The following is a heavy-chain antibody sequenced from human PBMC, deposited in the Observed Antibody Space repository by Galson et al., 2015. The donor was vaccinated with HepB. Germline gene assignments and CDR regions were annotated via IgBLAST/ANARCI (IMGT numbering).Heavy chain of an antibody. Sequence: SVKASCKASGYTFTSYAMHWVRQAPGQRLEWMGWINAGNGNTKYSQKFQGRVTITRDTSASTAYMELSSLRSEDTAVYYCARGLRFLEWLSLDYWGQGTLVTVSS. CDR3: ARGLRFLEWLSLDY. V-gene: IGHV1-3*01. D-gene: IGHD3-3*01. J-gene: IGHJ4*02. CDR2: INAGNGNT. CDR1: GYTFTSYA.